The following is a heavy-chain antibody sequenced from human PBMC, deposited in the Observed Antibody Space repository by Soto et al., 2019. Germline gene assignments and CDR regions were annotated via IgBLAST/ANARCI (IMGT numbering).Heavy chain of an antibody. CDR2: INHVGGT. V-gene: IGHV4-34*01. CDR3: VRIRYQLPSSVLWLDP. CDR1: GGFLSESY. Sequence: SETLSLTCAVYGGFLSESYWTWIRQPPGKGLEWIAEINHVGGTNYNPSLKSRVTMSVDTSQNQFSLRLISVTAADTAMYFCVRIRYQLPSSVLWLDPWGQGTPVTVSS. J-gene: IGHJ5*02. D-gene: IGHD1-1*01.